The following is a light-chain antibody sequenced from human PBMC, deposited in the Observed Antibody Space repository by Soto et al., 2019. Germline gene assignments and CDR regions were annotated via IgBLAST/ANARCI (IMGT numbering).Light chain of an antibody. CDR3: QQRSNWPRP. CDR2: DAS. Sequence: EIVLTQSPATLSFSPGERATLSCRASQSVSSYLAGYQQKPCQAPRLLIYDASNRDTGIPARFSGSGSGTDFTLTISSLEPEDFAVYYCQQRSNWPRPFGQGTKVEIK. V-gene: IGKV3-11*01. CDR1: QSVSSY. J-gene: IGKJ1*01.